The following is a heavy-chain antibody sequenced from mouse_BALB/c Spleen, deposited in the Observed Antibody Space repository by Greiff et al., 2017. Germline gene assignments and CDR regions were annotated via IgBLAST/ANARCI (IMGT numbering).Heavy chain of an antibody. J-gene: IGHJ2*01. D-gene: IGHD2-2*01. Sequence: VQLQQSGAELVKPGTSVKLSCKASGYNFTSYWINWVKLRPGQGLEWIGDIYPGSGSTNYNEKFKSKATLTVDTSSSTAYMQLSSLASEDSALYFCARWGYDNFDYWGQGTTLTVSS. V-gene: IGHV1-55*01. CDR3: ARWGYDNFDY. CDR2: IYPGSGST. CDR1: GYNFTSYW.